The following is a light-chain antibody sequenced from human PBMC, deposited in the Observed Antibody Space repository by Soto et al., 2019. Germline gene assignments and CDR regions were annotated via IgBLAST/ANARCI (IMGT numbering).Light chain of an antibody. CDR2: DAS. Sequence: EIVLTQSPGTLSLSPGERATLSCRASQSVSTNLAWYQQRPGQAPRLLIYDASNRATGIPARFSGSGSGTDFTLTISSLEPEDFAVYYCQQRTNGLTFGGGTKVDI. CDR1: QSVSTN. CDR3: QQRTNGLT. J-gene: IGKJ4*01. V-gene: IGKV3-11*01.